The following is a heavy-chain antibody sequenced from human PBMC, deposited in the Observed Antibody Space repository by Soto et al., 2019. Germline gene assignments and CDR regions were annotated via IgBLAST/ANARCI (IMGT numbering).Heavy chain of an antibody. V-gene: IGHV3-23*01. Sequence: GGSLRLSCAASGFTFSSYAMSWVRQAPGKGLEWVSAITSSGGSTYYADSVKGRFTISRDNSKNTLYLQVDTLRAEDTAVYYCAKDRYCSGGACSGDFDFWGQGILVTVSS. CDR3: AKDRYCSGGACSGDFDF. CDR2: ITSSGGST. D-gene: IGHD2-15*01. J-gene: IGHJ4*02. CDR1: GFTFSSYA.